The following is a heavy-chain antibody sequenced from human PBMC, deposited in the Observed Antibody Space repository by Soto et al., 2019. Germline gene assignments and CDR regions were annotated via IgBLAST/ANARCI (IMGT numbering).Heavy chain of an antibody. CDR1: GYTFTGYY. Sequence: GASVKVSSKASGYTFTGYYMHWVRQSPGQRLEWMGWINPNSGGTNYAQKFQGWVTMTRDTSISTAYMELSSLRSDDTAVYYCTRDVAAAGYYYYYGMDVWGQGTTVTVSS. CDR2: INPNSGGT. CDR3: TRDVAAAGYYYYYGMDV. V-gene: IGHV1-2*04. D-gene: IGHD6-13*01. J-gene: IGHJ6*02.